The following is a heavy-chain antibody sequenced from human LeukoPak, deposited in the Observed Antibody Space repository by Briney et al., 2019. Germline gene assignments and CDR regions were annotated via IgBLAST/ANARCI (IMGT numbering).Heavy chain of an antibody. V-gene: IGHV4-34*01. D-gene: IGHD3-10*01. Sequence: SETLSLTCAVYGGSFSGYYWSWIRQPPGKGLEWIGEINHSGSTNYNPSLKSRVTISIDTSKNQFSLKLSSVTAADTAVYYCARGSYYGSGSYYTSGTLFDYWGQGTLVTVSS. CDR1: GGSFSGYY. J-gene: IGHJ4*02. CDR2: INHSGST. CDR3: ARGSYYGSGSYYTSGTLFDY.